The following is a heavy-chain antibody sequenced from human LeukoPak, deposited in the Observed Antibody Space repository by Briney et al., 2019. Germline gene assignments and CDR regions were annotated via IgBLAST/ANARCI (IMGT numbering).Heavy chain of an antibody. CDR2: IIPILGIA. CDR1: GYTLTELS. D-gene: IGHD3-22*01. CDR3: ARDLGSNYYDSSGSVDV. V-gene: IGHV1-69*04. Sequence: ASVKVSCKVSGYTLTELSMHWVRQAPGKGLEWMGRIIPILGIANYAQKFQGRVTITADKSTSTAYMELSSLRSEDTAVYYCARDLGSNYYDSSGSVDVWGQGTTVTVSS. J-gene: IGHJ6*02.